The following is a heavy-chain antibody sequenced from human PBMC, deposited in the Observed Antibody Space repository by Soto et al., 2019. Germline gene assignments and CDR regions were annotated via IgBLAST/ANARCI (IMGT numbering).Heavy chain of an antibody. V-gene: IGHV1-18*01. D-gene: IGHD6-6*01. J-gene: IGHJ4*02. CDR1: GYTFTSYG. Sequence: QVHLVQSGAEVKKPGASVKVSCKASGYTFTSYGITWVRQAPGQGLEWMGWISAHNGNTDYVQKLQGRVIVTRDTSTSTAYMELRSPRSDDTAVYYCARGRDGDYWGQGALVTVSS. CDR3: ARGRDGDY. CDR2: ISAHNGNT.